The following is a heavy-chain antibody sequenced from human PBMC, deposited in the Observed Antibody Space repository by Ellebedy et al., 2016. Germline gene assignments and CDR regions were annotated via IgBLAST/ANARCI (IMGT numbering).Heavy chain of an antibody. CDR2: IIPIFGTA. CDR1: GYTFTSYG. CDR3: ARPIAVADLYYYYGMDV. Sequence: SVKVSXXASGYTFTSYGISWVRQAPGQGLEWMGGIIPIFGTANYAQKFQGRVTITADESTSTAYMELSSLRSEDTAVYYCARPIAVADLYYYYGMDVWGQGTTVTVSS. D-gene: IGHD6-19*01. V-gene: IGHV1-69*13. J-gene: IGHJ6*02.